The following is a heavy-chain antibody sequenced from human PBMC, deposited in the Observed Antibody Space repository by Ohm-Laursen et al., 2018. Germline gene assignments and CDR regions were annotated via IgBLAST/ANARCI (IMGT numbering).Heavy chain of an antibody. CDR3: ARQAYCSSTDCYNGMDV. J-gene: IGHJ6*02. CDR2: IYYNGNT. D-gene: IGHD2-2*02. Sequence: GTLSLTCTVSGASLSSYYWSWIRQPPGKGLEWIGTIYYNGNTNYNSSLKSRVTVSVDTSKDQFSLRLSSVTAADSAVYYCARQAYCSSTDCYNGMDVWGQGTTVTVSS. CDR1: GASLSSYY. V-gene: IGHV4-59*01.